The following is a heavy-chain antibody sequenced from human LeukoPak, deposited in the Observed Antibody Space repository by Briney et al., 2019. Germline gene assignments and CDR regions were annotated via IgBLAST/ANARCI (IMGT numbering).Heavy chain of an antibody. CDR2: ISGSGGGT. CDR1: GFTFSSYA. V-gene: IGHV3-23*01. D-gene: IGHD5-18*01. Sequence: GGSLRLSCAASGFTFSSYAMSWVRQAPGKGLEWVSAISGSGGGTYYADSVKGRFTISRDNSKNTLYLQMNSLRAEDTAVYYCAIPAGYSYGYIPSFDYWGQGTLVTVSS. CDR3: AIPAGYSYGYIPSFDY. J-gene: IGHJ4*02.